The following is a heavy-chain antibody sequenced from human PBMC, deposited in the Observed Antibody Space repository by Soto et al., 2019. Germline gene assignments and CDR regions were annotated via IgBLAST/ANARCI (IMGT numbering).Heavy chain of an antibody. CDR3: ATNNRASYHFDY. V-gene: IGHV1-69*13. Sequence: SVKVSCKAFGGTFSSYAISWVRQAPGQGLEWMGGIIPLFGTTNYAPKFQGRVAITADERARTAYMDLSSLKSEDTAVYYCATNNRASYHFDYWGQGTLVTVSS. J-gene: IGHJ4*02. CDR2: IIPLFGTT. D-gene: IGHD3-16*02. CDR1: GGTFSSYA.